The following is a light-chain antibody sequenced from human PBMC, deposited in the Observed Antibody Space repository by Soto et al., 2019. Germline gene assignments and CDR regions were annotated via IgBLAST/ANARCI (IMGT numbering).Light chain of an antibody. CDR3: QHYNNWTPWT. CDR1: QSVNNN. CDR2: GAS. Sequence: EIVMTQSPATLSMSPGERATLSCRASQSVNNNLAWYQQKFGQAPRLLIFGASTRATGIPARFSGSGSGTEFTLTISILQSEDFAGYYCQHYNNWTPWTFGQGTRVEIK. J-gene: IGKJ1*01. V-gene: IGKV3-15*01.